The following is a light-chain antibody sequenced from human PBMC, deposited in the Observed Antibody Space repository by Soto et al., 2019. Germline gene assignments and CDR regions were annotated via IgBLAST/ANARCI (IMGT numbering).Light chain of an antibody. CDR2: DAS. J-gene: IGKJ4*01. CDR1: QSLSNNF. V-gene: IGKV3-20*01. CDR3: QQYGRSHT. Sequence: EVVLTQSPGTLSLSTGEGDTLSCRASQSLSNNFLAWYQQKPGQAPRLLIYDASSRATGIPDRFNGSGSGTDFTLTISRLEPEDFAVYYCQQYGRSHTVGGGTKVEIK.